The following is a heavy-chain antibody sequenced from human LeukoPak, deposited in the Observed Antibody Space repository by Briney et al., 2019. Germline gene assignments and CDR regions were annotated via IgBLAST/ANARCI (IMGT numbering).Heavy chain of an antibody. Sequence: GGSLRLSCAASGFTFSSYATSWVRQAPGKGLEWVSAISGSGGSTYYADSVKGRFTISRDNSKNTLYLQMNSLRAEDTAVYYCAKDYCSGGSCYFPDAFDIWGQGTMVTVSS. J-gene: IGHJ3*02. CDR1: GFTFSSYA. CDR3: AKDYCSGGSCYFPDAFDI. D-gene: IGHD2-15*01. CDR2: ISGSGGST. V-gene: IGHV3-23*01.